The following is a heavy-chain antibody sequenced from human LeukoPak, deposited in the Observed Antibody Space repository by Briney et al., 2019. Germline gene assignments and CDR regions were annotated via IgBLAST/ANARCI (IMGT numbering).Heavy chain of an antibody. D-gene: IGHD6-13*01. V-gene: IGHV4-4*07. CDR2: IYTSGST. Sequence: SETLSLTCTVSGGSISSYYWSWIRQPAGKGLEWIGRIYTSGSTNYNPSLKSRVTMSVDTSKNQFSLKLSSVTAAGTAVYYCARDPGIAAADSYYFDYWGQGTLVTVSS. CDR3: ARDPGIAAADSYYFDY. J-gene: IGHJ4*02. CDR1: GGSISSYY.